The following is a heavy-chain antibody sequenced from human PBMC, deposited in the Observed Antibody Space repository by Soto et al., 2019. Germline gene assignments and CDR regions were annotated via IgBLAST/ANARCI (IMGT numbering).Heavy chain of an antibody. CDR1: GGSISSYY. CDR2: IYYSGST. CDR3: ARVGVIEGWFDP. D-gene: IGHD3-10*01. J-gene: IGHJ5*02. Sequence: PSETLSLTCTVSGGSISSYYCSWIRQPPWKGLEWIGYIYYSGSTNYNPSLKSRVTISVDTSKNQFSLKLSSVTAADTAVYYCARVGVIEGWFDPWGQGTLVTVSS. V-gene: IGHV4-59*01.